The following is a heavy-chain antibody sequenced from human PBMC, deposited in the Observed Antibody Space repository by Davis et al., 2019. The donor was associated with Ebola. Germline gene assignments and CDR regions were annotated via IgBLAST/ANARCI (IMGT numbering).Heavy chain of an antibody. D-gene: IGHD2-2*02. J-gene: IGHJ5*02. Sequence: AASVKVSCKASGYSFIRYGISWVRQAPGQGLEWMGWISAYNGNTNYAQKLQGRVTMTRDTSISTAYMELSRLRSDDTAVYYCARDISQLLYGDWFDPWGQGTLVTVSS. CDR1: GYSFIRYG. CDR2: ISAYNGNT. V-gene: IGHV1-18*04. CDR3: ARDISQLLYGDWFDP.